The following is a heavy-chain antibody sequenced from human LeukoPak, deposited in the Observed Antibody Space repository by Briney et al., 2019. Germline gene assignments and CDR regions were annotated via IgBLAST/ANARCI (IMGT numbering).Heavy chain of an antibody. CDR3: ARDRGETYDFWSGSPPNWFDP. CDR1: GFTFSSYS. Sequence: GGSLRLSCVASGFTFSSYSMNWVRQAPGKGLEWVSSISTSSSYIYHADSVKGRFTISRDNAKNSLYLQMNSLRAEDTAVYYRARDRGETYDFWSGSPPNWFDPWGQGTLVTVSS. CDR2: ISTSSSYI. V-gene: IGHV3-21*01. J-gene: IGHJ5*02. D-gene: IGHD3-3*01.